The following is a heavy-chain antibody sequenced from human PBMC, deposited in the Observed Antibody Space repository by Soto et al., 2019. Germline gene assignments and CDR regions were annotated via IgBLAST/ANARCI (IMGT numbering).Heavy chain of an antibody. Sequence: SVKVSCKASGGTFSSYAISWVRQAPGQGLEWMGGIIPIFGTANYAQKFQGRVTITADESTSTAYMELSSLRSEDTAVYYCAKSRRDGYNFDYWGQGTLVTVSS. D-gene: IGHD5-12*01. CDR1: GGTFSSYA. CDR3: AKSRRDGYNFDY. J-gene: IGHJ4*02. CDR2: IIPIFGTA. V-gene: IGHV1-69*13.